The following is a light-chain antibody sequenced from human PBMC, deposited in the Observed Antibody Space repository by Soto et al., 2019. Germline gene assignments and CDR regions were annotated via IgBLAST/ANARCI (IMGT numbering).Light chain of an antibody. J-gene: IGKJ1*01. V-gene: IGKV3-20*01. Sequence: EIVLKQSPGTLSLYTGERATLSCRAIQSVSSSYLAWYQQKPGQAPRLLIYGASSRATGIPDRFSGSGSGTDFTLTISRLEPEDFAMYYCQQYGSSPPWTFGQVSMVDVK. CDR3: QQYGSSPPWT. CDR1: QSVSSSY. CDR2: GAS.